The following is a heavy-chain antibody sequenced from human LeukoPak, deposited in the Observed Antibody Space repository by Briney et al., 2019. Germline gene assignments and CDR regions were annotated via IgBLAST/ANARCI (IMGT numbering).Heavy chain of an antibody. Sequence: GSLRLSCAASGFTFSTYSMNWVRQPPGKGLEWIGEINHSGSTNYNPSLKSRVTISVDTSKNQFSLKLSSVTAADTAVYYCARQELLWLYFVGYFAYWGQGTLVAVSS. D-gene: IGHD3-10*01. J-gene: IGHJ4*02. CDR3: ARQELLWLYFVGYFAY. V-gene: IGHV4-34*01. CDR1: GFTFSTYS. CDR2: INHSGST.